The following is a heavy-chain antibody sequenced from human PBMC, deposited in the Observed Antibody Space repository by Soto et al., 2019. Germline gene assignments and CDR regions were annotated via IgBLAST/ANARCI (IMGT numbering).Heavy chain of an antibody. CDR3: ATLRDYYYGMDV. Sequence: EVQLVESGGGLVQPGGSLRLSCAASGFTFSSYWMHWVRQAPGKGLVWVSRINSDGSSTSYADSVKGRFTISRDNAKNTLYLQMNSLRAEDTAVYYCATLRDYYYGMDVWGQGTTVTVSS. CDR2: INSDGSST. J-gene: IGHJ6*02. CDR1: GFTFSSYW. D-gene: IGHD3-16*01. V-gene: IGHV3-74*01.